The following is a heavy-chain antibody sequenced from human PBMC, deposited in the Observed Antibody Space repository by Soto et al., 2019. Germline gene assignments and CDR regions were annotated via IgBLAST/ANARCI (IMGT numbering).Heavy chain of an antibody. D-gene: IGHD1-7*01. J-gene: IGHJ4*02. V-gene: IGHV4-38-2*01. CDR2: IYHSGST. Sequence: SETLSLTCAVSGYSISSGYYWGWIRQPPGKGLEWIGSIYHSGSTYYNPSLKSRVTISVDTSKNQFSLKLSSVTAADTAVYYCASSEDWNYVFDYWGQGTLVTVSS. CDR3: ASSEDWNYVFDY. CDR1: GYSISSGYY.